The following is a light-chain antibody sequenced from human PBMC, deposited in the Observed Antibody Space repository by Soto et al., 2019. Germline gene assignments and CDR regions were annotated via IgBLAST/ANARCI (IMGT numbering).Light chain of an antibody. Sequence: DIQMTQSPSTLSASVGARVPITCRASQSISIWLAWYQQKPGKAPKLLIYDASSLESGVPSRFTGSGSGTEFTLTITGLQPEDFATYYCQHSYNMPIAFGQGTRLEIK. CDR2: DAS. CDR1: QSISIW. V-gene: IGKV1-5*01. J-gene: IGKJ5*01. CDR3: QHSYNMPIA.